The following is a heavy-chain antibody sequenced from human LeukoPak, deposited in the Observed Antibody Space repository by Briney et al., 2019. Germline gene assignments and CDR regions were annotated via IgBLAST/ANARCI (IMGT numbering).Heavy chain of an antibody. D-gene: IGHD3-22*01. V-gene: IGHV1-24*01. CDR1: GYTLTEMS. CDR3: VREDYYESWGYSSHHLDY. J-gene: IGHJ4*02. Sequence: ASVKASCKVSGYTLTEMSIHWVRQAPGGALEWMGGFDPEDGETVYAPKFQGRVTVTRDTSISTAYMELSSLRSDDTAVYHCVREDYYESWGYSSHHLDYWGQGTLVTVSS. CDR2: FDPEDGET.